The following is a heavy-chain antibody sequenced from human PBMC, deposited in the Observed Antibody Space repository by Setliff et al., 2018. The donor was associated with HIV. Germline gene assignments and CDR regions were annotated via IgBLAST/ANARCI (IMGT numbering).Heavy chain of an antibody. Sequence: PSETLSLTCTVSGDSISSYYWNWIRQPPGKALEWIGYIYYGSTHYNPSFEGRVTISVDTPKNQFSLKLRSATAADTAMYYCARRRCSAASCPDNSWNWLDPWGQGTLVTVSS. V-gene: IGHV4-59*08. CDR3: ARRRCSAASCPDNSWNWLDP. J-gene: IGHJ5*02. CDR1: GDSISSYY. CDR2: IYYGST. D-gene: IGHD2-15*01.